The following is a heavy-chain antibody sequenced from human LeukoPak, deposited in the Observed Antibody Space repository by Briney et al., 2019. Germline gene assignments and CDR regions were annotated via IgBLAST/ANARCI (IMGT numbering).Heavy chain of an antibody. CDR1: GGSFSGYY. CDR2: INHSGST. V-gene: IGHV4-34*01. CDR3: ARVSPGYGYFDWSVYGMDV. D-gene: IGHD3-9*01. Sequence: SETLSLTCAVYGGSFSGYYWSWIRQPPGKGLEWMGEINHSGSTNYNPSLKSRVTISVDTSKNQFSLKLSSVTAADTAVYYCARVSPGYGYFDWSVYGMDVWGQGTTVTVSS. J-gene: IGHJ6*02.